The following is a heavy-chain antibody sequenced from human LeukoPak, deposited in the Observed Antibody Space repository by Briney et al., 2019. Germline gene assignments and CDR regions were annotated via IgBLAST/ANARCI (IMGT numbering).Heavy chain of an antibody. Sequence: PSETLSLTCAVSGASISSHYWSWIRQPPGKGLEWIGYTSGSISDNPSLKSRVGVSVHPSQNQVSLSLTSVTAADTAVYYCARVLAIFGLDTTDFYMDVWGKGTTVTVSS. V-gene: IGHV4-59*11. D-gene: IGHD3/OR15-3a*01. CDR2: TSGSI. CDR3: ARVLAIFGLDTTDFYMDV. J-gene: IGHJ6*03. CDR1: GASISSHY.